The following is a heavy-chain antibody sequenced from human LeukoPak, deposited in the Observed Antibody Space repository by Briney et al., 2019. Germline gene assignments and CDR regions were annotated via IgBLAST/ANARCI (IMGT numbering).Heavy chain of an antibody. CDR1: GGSISSYY. CDR2: IYYSGST. D-gene: IGHD5-12*01. V-gene: IGHV4-59*01. CDR3: ARDDSGYDYFDN. Sequence: PSETLSPTCTVSGGSISSYYWSWNRQPPGKGLEWIGYIYYSGSTNYNPSLKSRVTISVDTSKNQFSLKLSSVTAADTAVYYCARDDSGYDYFDNWGQGTLVTVSS. J-gene: IGHJ4*02.